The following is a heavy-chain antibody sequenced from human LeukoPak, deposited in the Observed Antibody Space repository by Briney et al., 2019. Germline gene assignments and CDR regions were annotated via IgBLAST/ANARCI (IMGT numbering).Heavy chain of an antibody. D-gene: IGHD5-24*01. CDR3: ARARREMVDY. Sequence: SETLSLTCTVSGYSISSGYYWGWIRQPPGKGLEWIGSIYHSGSTYYNPSLKSRVTISVDTSKNQFSLKLSSGTGADTAVYYCARARREMVDYWGQGTLVTVSS. V-gene: IGHV4-38-2*02. J-gene: IGHJ4*02. CDR1: GYSISSGYY. CDR2: IYHSGST.